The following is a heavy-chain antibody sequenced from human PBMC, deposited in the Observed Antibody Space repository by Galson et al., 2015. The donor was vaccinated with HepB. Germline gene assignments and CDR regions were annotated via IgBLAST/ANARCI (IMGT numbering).Heavy chain of an antibody. CDR2: INPNSGRT. Sequence: SVKVSCKASGDTLISYSIHWVRQAPGQGLEWMGIINPNSGRTKYAEKFQGRVSMTGDTSTGTVYMEIISLRPEDMAVYYCARAFEDSAMAPHCYYYYGMDVWGQGTTVTVSS. D-gene: IGHD5-18*01. CDR1: GDTLISYS. CDR3: ARAFEDSAMAPHCYYYYGMDV. J-gene: IGHJ6*02. V-gene: IGHV1-46*01.